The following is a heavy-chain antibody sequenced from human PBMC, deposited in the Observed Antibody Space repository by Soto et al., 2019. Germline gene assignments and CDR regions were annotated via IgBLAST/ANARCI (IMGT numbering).Heavy chain of an antibody. CDR3: ARDRGNYYGSGAYYYYGMDV. CDR1: GYTFTSYG. CDR2: ISAYNGNT. V-gene: IGHV1-18*01. D-gene: IGHD3-10*01. J-gene: IGHJ6*02. Sequence: QVQLVQSGAEVKKPGASVKVSCKASGYTFTSYGISWVRQAPGQGLEWMGWISAYNGNTNYAQKLQGRVTMTTDTSTSTAYMELRSLRSYDTAVYYCARDRGNYYGSGAYYYYGMDVWGQGTTVTVSS.